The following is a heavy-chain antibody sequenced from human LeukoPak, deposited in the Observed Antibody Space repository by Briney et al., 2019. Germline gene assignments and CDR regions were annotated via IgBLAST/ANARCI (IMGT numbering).Heavy chain of an antibody. J-gene: IGHJ5*02. V-gene: IGHV3-23*01. CDR1: GFTFTTYG. Sequence: GGSLRLSCAASGFTFTTYGMSWVRQAPGKGLEWVSVISDSGGSTYYADSVKGRFTISRDSSKNTLYLQMNSLRAEDTAVYYCAKDYAALSSPNWFDPWGQGTLVTVSS. D-gene: IGHD3-16*01. CDR3: AKDYAALSSPNWFDP. CDR2: ISDSGGST.